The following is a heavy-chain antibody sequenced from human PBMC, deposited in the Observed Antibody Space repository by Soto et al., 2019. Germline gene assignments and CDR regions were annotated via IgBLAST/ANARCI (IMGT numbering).Heavy chain of an antibody. CDR3: ARNYYDTSVLAYPAY. CDR1: GYTFTSYY. CDR2: INPITGGT. Sequence: ASVKGSCKASGYTFTSYYIHWVRQAPGQGLEWMGWINPITGGTNYAPKFQGRVTMTRDTSITTAYMELSRLRSDDTAVYYCARNYYDTSVLAYPAYWGQGTTVTVAS. D-gene: IGHD3-22*01. V-gene: IGHV1-2*02. J-gene: IGHJ4*02.